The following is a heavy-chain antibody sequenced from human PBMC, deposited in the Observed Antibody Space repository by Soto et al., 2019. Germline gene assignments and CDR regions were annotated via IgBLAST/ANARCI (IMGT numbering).Heavy chain of an antibody. CDR1: GFTFTSSA. CDR3: AAPAVDTAMAFDY. CDR2: IVVGSGNT. D-gene: IGHD5-18*01. V-gene: IGHV1-58*01. Sequence: SVKVSCKASGFTFTSSAVQWVRQARGQRLEWIGWIVVGSGNTNYARKFQERVTITRDMSTSTAYMELSSLRSEDTAVYYCAAPAVDTAMAFDYWGQGTLGTVSS. J-gene: IGHJ4*02.